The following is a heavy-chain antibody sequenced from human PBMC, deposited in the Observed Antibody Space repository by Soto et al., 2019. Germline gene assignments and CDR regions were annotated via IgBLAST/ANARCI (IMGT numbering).Heavy chain of an antibody. J-gene: IGHJ6*02. V-gene: IGHV3-30-3*01. Sequence: QVQLVESGGGVVQPGRSLRLSCAASGFTFSSYAMHWVRQAPGKGLEWVAVISYDGSNKYYADSVKGRFTISRDNSKNTLYLQMNSLRAEDTAVYYCARAQVVPAAIVPSYGMDVWGQGTTVTVSS. D-gene: IGHD2-2*01. CDR3: ARAQVVPAAIVPSYGMDV. CDR1: GFTFSSYA. CDR2: ISYDGSNK.